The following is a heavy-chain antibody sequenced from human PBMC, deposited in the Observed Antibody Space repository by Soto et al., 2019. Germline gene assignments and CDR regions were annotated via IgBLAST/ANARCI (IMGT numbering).Heavy chain of an antibody. D-gene: IGHD6-13*01. CDR1: GFTFSTYE. CDR2: ISVSGNII. Sequence: GGSVRLSCAASGFTFSTYEFNWVRQAPGRGLEWISYISVSGNIIRYADSVKGRFTISRDNAENSLHLHMSSLRVDDTAVYFCVRDTMRASAAASLDYWGQGTQVTVSS. V-gene: IGHV3-48*03. CDR3: VRDTMRASAAASLDY. J-gene: IGHJ4*02.